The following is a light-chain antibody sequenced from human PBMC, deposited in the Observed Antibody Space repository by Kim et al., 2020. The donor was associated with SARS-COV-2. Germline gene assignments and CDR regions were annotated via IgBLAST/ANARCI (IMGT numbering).Light chain of an antibody. V-gene: IGKV1-5*03. Sequence: ASVGDRVTITCRASQSISSWLAWYQQRPGKAPKVLIYRASSLESGVPSRFSGSVSGTEFTLTISSLQPDDFATYYCQQYNSYPWTFGQGTKVDIK. J-gene: IGKJ1*01. CDR2: RAS. CDR3: QQYNSYPWT. CDR1: QSISSW.